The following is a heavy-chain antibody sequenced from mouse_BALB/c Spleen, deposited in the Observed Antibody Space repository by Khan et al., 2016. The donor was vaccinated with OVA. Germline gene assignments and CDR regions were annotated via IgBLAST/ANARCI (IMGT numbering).Heavy chain of an antibody. Sequence: QVQLKESGPGLVAPSQSLSITCTISGFSLTNYGVHWVRQPPGKGLEWLVVIWSDGSTTYNSALKSRLTISKDNSKRQVFLKINSLQTDDTAMYFCARQPYYHYNIMDYWGQGTPVTVSA. D-gene: IGHD2-10*01. V-gene: IGHV2-6-1*01. CDR1: GFSLTNYG. CDR2: IWSDGST. CDR3: ARQPYYHYNIMDY. J-gene: IGHJ4*01.